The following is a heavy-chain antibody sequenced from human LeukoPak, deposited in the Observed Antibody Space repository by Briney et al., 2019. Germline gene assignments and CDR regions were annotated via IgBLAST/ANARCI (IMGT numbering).Heavy chain of an antibody. Sequence: GSLRLSCAASGFTFSGYAMSWVRQAPGKGLEWVSAISGSGGSTYYADSVKGRFTISRDNSKNTLYLQMNSLRAEDTAVYYCAKDKSAYDSSGYYYGYNWFDPWGQGTLVTVSS. CDR1: GFTFSGYA. V-gene: IGHV3-23*01. J-gene: IGHJ5*02. CDR2: ISGSGGST. CDR3: AKDKSAYDSSGYYYGYNWFDP. D-gene: IGHD3-22*01.